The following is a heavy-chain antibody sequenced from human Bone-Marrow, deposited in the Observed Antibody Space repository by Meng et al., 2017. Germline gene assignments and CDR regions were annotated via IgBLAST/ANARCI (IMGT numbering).Heavy chain of an antibody. V-gene: IGHV1-69*01. CDR3: ARGRYSGSYDY. D-gene: IGHD1-26*01. CDR1: GGTFSSDA. Sequence: GRGVQSGGGVKRPGSGVRVSCKASGGTFSSDAISWVRQAPGQGLEWMGGIIPIFGTANYAQKFQGRVTITADESTSTAYMELSSLRSEDTAVYYCARGRYSGSYDYWGQGTLVTVSS. J-gene: IGHJ4*02. CDR2: IIPIFGTA.